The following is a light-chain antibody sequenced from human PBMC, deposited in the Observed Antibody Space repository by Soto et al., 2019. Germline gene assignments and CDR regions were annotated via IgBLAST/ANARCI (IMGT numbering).Light chain of an antibody. CDR3: QQSYSTPYT. J-gene: IGKJ2*01. CDR2: AAS. CDR1: QSISTY. Sequence: DIQMTQSPSSLSASVGDRVTITCRASQSISTYLNWYQRKPGKAPKLLIYAASSLQSGVSSRFSGSGSGTDFTLTISSLQPEDFATYYCQQSYSTPYTFGQGTQLEIK. V-gene: IGKV1-39*01.